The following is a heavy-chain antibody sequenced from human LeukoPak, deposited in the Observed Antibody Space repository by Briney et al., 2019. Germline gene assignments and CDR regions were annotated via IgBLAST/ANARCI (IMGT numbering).Heavy chain of an antibody. D-gene: IGHD6-13*01. CDR2: IIPILGIA. Sequence: ASVKVSCKASGGTFSSYAISWVRQAPGQGLEWMGRIIPILGIANYAQKFQGRVTITADKSTSTAYMELSSLRSEDTAVYYCARTSSSWQYNWFDPWGQGTLVTVSS. CDR1: GGTFSSYA. J-gene: IGHJ5*02. V-gene: IGHV1-69*04. CDR3: ARTSSSWQYNWFDP.